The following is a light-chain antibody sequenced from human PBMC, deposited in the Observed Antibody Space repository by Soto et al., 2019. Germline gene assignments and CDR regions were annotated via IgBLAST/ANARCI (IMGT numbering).Light chain of an antibody. CDR2: EVS. V-gene: IGLV2-14*01. CDR3: SSYTSSSTPV. J-gene: IGLJ1*01. CDR1: SSDVGGYNY. Sequence: QSALTQPASVSGSPGQSITISCTGTSSDVGGYNYVSWYQQHPGKAPKLMICEVSHRPSGVSNRFSGSKSGNTASLTISGLQAEDEADYYCSSYTSSSTPVFGTGTKLTVL.